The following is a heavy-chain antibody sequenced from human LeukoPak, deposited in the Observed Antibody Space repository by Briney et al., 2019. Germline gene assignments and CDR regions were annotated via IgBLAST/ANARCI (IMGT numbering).Heavy chain of an antibody. CDR3: ARPCTSCYTYFDY. D-gene: IGHD2-2*02. CDR1: GGTFSSYA. CDR2: IIPIFGTA. J-gene: IGHJ4*02. Sequence: GASVKVSCKASGGTFSSYAISWVRQAPGQGLEWMGGIIPIFGTANYAQKFQGRVTITADESTSTAYMELSSLRSEDTAVYYCARPCTSCYTYFDYWGQGTLVTVSS. V-gene: IGHV1-69*13.